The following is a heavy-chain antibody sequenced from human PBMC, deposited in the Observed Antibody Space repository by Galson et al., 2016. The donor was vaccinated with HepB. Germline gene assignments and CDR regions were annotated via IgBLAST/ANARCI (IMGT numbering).Heavy chain of an antibody. Sequence: SLRLSCATSGFTFSSYNMNWVRQAPGKGLEWVSSISSGSKYTNYADSVRGRFTISRDNTEKSLFLQMNSLRAEDTAIYYYAREEQTAVNYFDPWGQGTLVSVTS. D-gene: IGHD1-1*01. CDR1: GFTFSSYN. V-gene: IGHV3-21*01. CDR3: AREEQTAVNYFDP. J-gene: IGHJ5*02. CDR2: ISSGSKYT.